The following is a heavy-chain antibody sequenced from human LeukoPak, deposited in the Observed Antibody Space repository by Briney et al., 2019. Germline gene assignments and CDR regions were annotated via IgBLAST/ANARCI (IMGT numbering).Heavy chain of an antibody. Sequence: SPSETLSLTCTVSHGSIATHSYFWGWLRQPPGKGLEFVASVQYSGFGYKSPSLRSRVAVSTDTSKNQFSLRLESVTAADTAVYYCARDGSGCGGDCYYGNWFDPWGQGTLVTVSS. CDR2: VQYSGFG. CDR1: HGSIATHSYF. V-gene: IGHV4-39*07. D-gene: IGHD2-21*02. J-gene: IGHJ5*02. CDR3: ARDGSGCGGDCYYGNWFDP.